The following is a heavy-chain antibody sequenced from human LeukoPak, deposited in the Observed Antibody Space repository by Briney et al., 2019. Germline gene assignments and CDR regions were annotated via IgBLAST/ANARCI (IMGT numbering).Heavy chain of an antibody. Sequence: GGSLRLSCAASGFTFSSYAMSWVRQAPGKGREWVSAISGSGGSTYYADSVKGRFTISRDNSKNTLDLQMNSLRAEDTAVYYCAKDLYVAVAGVVDYWGQGTLVTVSS. CDR3: AKDLYVAVAGVVDY. D-gene: IGHD6-19*01. J-gene: IGHJ4*02. V-gene: IGHV3-23*01. CDR1: GFTFSSYA. CDR2: ISGSGGST.